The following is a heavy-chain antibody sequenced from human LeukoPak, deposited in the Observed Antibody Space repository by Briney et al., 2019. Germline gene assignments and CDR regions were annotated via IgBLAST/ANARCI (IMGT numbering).Heavy chain of an antibody. CDR1: GFTFSSYE. D-gene: IGHD2-2*01. CDR3: ARGCRTGYCSISRRFGFDY. CDR2: ISSSGSTI. Sequence: SGGSLRLSCAASGFTFSSYEMNWVRQAPGKGLEWVSYISSSGSTIYYADSVKGRFTISRDNAKNSLYLQMNSLRAEDTAVYYCARGCRTGYCSISRRFGFDYWGQGTLVTVSS. J-gene: IGHJ4*02. V-gene: IGHV3-48*03.